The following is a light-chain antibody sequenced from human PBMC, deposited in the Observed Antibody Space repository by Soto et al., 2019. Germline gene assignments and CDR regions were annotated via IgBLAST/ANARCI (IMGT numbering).Light chain of an antibody. Sequence: QSALTQPASVSGSPGQSITISCTGTSSDVGGSNYVSWYQQHPGKAPKLMIYDVSNRPSGVSNRSSGSKSGNTASLTISGLQAEDEADYYCSSYTSSSTLYVFGTGTKLTVL. CDR3: SSYTSSSTLYV. J-gene: IGLJ1*01. CDR2: DVS. V-gene: IGLV2-14*01. CDR1: SSDVGGSNY.